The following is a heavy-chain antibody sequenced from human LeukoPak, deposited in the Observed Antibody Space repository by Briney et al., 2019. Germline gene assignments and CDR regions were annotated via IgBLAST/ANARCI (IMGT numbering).Heavy chain of an antibody. CDR1: GGTFSSYA. Sequence: ASVKVSCKASGGTFSSYAISWVRQAPGQGLEWMGGIIPIFGTANYAQKFQGRVTLTTDESTSTAYMELSSLRSEDTAVYYCASGYSSSWYWFDPWGQGTLVTVSS. CDR2: IIPIFGTA. V-gene: IGHV1-69*05. CDR3: ASGYSSSWYWFDP. D-gene: IGHD6-13*01. J-gene: IGHJ5*02.